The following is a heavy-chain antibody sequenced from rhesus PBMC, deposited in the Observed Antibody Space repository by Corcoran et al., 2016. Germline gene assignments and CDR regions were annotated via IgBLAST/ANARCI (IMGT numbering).Heavy chain of an antibody. J-gene: IGHJ5-1*01. Sequence: QVQLQESGPGLVTPSETLSLPCSVSGYSISSGYGWSWIRQPAGKGLEWIGDLGGCTDKTNNPPALPSRVTISKATSKNQFSRKFSSVVAADTAVYYCVRHPEHANFEYRFPVWGAGVLVTVSS. CDR2: LGGCTDKT. V-gene: IGHV4-127*01. CDR1: GYSISSGYG. CDR3: VRHPEHANFEYRFPV. D-gene: IGHD4-35*01.